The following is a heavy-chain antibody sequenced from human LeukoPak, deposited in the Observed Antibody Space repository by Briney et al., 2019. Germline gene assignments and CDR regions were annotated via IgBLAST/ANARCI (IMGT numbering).Heavy chain of an antibody. CDR2: IKSKTDGGTT. CDR1: GFTFSNAW. V-gene: IGHV3-15*01. D-gene: IGHD2/OR15-2a*01. CDR3: TTYFSSDAFDI. Sequence: KSGGSLRLPCAASGFTFSNAWMSWVRQAPGKGLEWVGRIKSKTDGGTTDYAAPVKGRFTISRDDSKNTLYLQMNSLKTEDTAVYYCTTYFSSDAFDIWGQGTMVTVSS. J-gene: IGHJ3*02.